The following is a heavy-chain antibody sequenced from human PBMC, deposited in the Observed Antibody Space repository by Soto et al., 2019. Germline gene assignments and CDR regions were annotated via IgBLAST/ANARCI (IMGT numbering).Heavy chain of an antibody. CDR3: ARGSRVAGIFEDYYYYGMDV. V-gene: IGHV4-34*01. J-gene: IGHJ6*02. Sequence: ASETLSLTCAVYGGSFSGYYWSWIRQPPGKGLEWIGEINHSGSTNYNPSLKSRVTISVDTSKNQFSLKLSSVTAADTAVYYCARGSRVAGIFEDYYYYGMDVWGQGTTVTVSS. D-gene: IGHD6-19*01. CDR1: GGSFSGYY. CDR2: INHSGST.